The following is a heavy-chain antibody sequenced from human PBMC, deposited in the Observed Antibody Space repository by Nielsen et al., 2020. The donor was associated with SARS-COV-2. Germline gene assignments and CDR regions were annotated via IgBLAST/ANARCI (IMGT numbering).Heavy chain of an antibody. J-gene: IGHJ3*02. CDR2: IRSKIHSYET. V-gene: IGHV3-73*01. Sequence: GESLKISCAASGFSFSDSGMHWVRQASGKGLEWVGRIRSKIHSYETVYAASVRDRFTISRDDSKNTAYLEMNSLKTEDTAVYYCTRVNPTSGSWFDAFDIWGQGTLVTVSS. CDR3: TRVNPTSGSWFDAFDI. CDR1: GFSFSDSG. D-gene: IGHD1-26*01.